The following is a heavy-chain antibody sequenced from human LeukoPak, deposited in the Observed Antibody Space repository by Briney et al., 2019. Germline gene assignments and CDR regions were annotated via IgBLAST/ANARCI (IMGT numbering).Heavy chain of an antibody. CDR1: GGSFSGYY. CDR2: IYTSGST. CDR3: ARDCRRDAFDI. V-gene: IGHV4-4*07. D-gene: IGHD2-15*01. J-gene: IGHJ3*02. Sequence: PSETLSLTCAVYGGSFSGYYWSWIRQPAGKGLEWIGRIYTSGSTNYNPSLKSRVTMSVDTSKNQFSLKLSSVTAADTAVYYCARDCRRDAFDIWGQGTMVTVSS.